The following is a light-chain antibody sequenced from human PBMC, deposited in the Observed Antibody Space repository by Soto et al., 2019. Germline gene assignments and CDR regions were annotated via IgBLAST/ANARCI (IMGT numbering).Light chain of an antibody. V-gene: IGKV1-6*01. Sequence: AIQVTQSPSSLSASVGDRVTITCRASQDIRNDLGWYQQKPGKAPKLLIYAAYSLQSGVPSRFAGSGSGTDFTLTISSLQPEDFATYYCLQDYNYPWTFGQGTKVEIK. CDR1: QDIRND. J-gene: IGKJ1*01. CDR3: LQDYNYPWT. CDR2: AAY.